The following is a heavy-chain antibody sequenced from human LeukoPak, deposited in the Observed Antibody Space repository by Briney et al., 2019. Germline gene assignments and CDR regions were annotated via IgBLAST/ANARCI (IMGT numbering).Heavy chain of an antibody. V-gene: IGHV4-39*01. CDR2: LSYIGRT. D-gene: IGHD3-10*01. Sequence: SETLSLTCSVSGASVSSTSYHWGWIRQPPGRGLEWIGTLSYIGRTYYSPSLKSRVSISVDTSKNQFSLKLSSVTAADTAVYYCARSGMVRGVIITDYYFDYWGQGTLVTVSS. CDR3: ARSGMVRGVIITDYYFDY. CDR1: GASVSSTSYH. J-gene: IGHJ4*02.